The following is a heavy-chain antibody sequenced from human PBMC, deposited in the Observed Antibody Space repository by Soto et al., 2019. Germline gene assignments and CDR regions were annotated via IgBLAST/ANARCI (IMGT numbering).Heavy chain of an antibody. CDR2: IIPIFGTA. V-gene: IGHV1-69*13. Sequence: EASVKVSCKASGGTFSSYAISWVRQAPGQGLEWMGGIIPIFGTANYAQKFQGRVTITADESTSTAYMELSSLRSEDTAVYYCARVGIAAQFPFGYGMDVWGQGTTVTVSS. J-gene: IGHJ6*02. CDR3: ARVGIAAQFPFGYGMDV. D-gene: IGHD6-6*01. CDR1: GGTFSSYA.